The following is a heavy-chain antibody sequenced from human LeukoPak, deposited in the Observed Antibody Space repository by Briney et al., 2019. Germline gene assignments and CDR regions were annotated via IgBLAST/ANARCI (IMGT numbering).Heavy chain of an antibody. Sequence: SETLSLTCTVSGGSISSGSYYWSWIRQPAGKGLEWIGRIYTSGSTNYNPSLKSRVTISVDTSKNQFSLKLSSVTAADTAVYYCARAGNMVRGVILAFDIWGQGTMVTVSS. CDR1: GGSISSGSYY. CDR2: IYTSGST. J-gene: IGHJ3*02. CDR3: ARAGNMVRGVILAFDI. D-gene: IGHD3-10*01. V-gene: IGHV4-61*02.